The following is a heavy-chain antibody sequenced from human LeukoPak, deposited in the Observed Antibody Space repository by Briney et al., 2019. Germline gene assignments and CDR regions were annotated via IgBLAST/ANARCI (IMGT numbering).Heavy chain of an antibody. D-gene: IGHD2-15*01. Sequence: PGGSLRLSYAASGFSFSTYAMTWVRQAPGKGLEWVSGITNGGGNTFYIDSVRGRFTISRDNSKNTLYLQTDGLRAEDTAVYYCAKVGGWIAATRCLDFWGRGTLVTVSS. CDR1: GFSFSTYA. J-gene: IGHJ4*02. V-gene: IGHV3-23*01. CDR2: ITNGGGNT. CDR3: AKVGGWIAATRCLDF.